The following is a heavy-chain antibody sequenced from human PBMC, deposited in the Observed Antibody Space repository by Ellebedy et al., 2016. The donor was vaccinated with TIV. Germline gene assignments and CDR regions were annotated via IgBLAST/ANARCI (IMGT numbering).Heavy chain of an antibody. J-gene: IGHJ4*02. CDR1: GFTFSSYW. CDR3: ARVEGYCSGGSCYSAHLFDY. V-gene: IGHV3-48*02. D-gene: IGHD2-15*01. CDR2: ISSSSSNI. Sequence: GESLKIPCAASGFTFSSYWMHWVRQAPGKGLEWVSYISSSSSNIYYADSVKGRFTISRDNAKNSLYLQMNSLRDEDTAVYYCARVEGYCSGGSCYSAHLFDYWGQGTLVTVSS.